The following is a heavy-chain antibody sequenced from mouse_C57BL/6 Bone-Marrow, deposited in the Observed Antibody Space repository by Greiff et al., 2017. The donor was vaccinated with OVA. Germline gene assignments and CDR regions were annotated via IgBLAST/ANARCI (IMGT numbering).Heavy chain of an antibody. V-gene: IGHV1-63*01. CDR1: GYTFTNYW. D-gene: IGHD1-1*01. J-gene: IGHJ3*01. CDR3: ARWDYGGFAY. CDR2: IYPGGGYT. Sequence: VKLMESGAELVRPGTSVKMSCKASGYTFTNYWIGWAKQRPGHGLEWIGDIYPGGGYTNYNEKFKGKATLTADKSSRTAYMQFSSLTSEDSAIYYCARWDYGGFAYWGQGTLVTVSA.